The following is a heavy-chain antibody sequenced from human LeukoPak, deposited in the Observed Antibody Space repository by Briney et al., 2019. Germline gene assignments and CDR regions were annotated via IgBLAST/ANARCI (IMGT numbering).Heavy chain of an antibody. Sequence: GGSLRLSCAASGFIFSNYAMHWVRQAPGKGSEWVAVISFDGSKRYYADSLKGRLTISRDNSENTLSLQMDSLRDEDTAVYFCAKESDSQRWLPADWGQGTLVTVSS. J-gene: IGHJ4*02. CDR1: GFIFSNYA. D-gene: IGHD5-24*01. CDR2: ISFDGSKR. CDR3: AKESDSQRWLPAD. V-gene: IGHV3-30*04.